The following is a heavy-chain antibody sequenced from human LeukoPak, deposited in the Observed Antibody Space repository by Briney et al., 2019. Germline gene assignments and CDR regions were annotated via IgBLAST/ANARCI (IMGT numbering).Heavy chain of an antibody. CDR2: INPNSGGT. CDR3: ARDDSGNYDYYGMDV. Sequence: ASVKVSCKASGYTFTGYYMHWVRQAPGQGLEWMGWINPNSGGTNYAQKFQDRVTMTRDTSISTAYMELSRLRSDDTAVYYCARDDSGNYDYYGMDVWGQGTTVTVSS. D-gene: IGHD1-26*01. V-gene: IGHV1-2*02. CDR1: GYTFTGYY. J-gene: IGHJ6*02.